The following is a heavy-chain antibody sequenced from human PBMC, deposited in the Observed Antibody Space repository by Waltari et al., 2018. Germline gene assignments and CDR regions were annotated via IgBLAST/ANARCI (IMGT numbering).Heavy chain of an antibody. CDR1: GFTFSSHA. CDR2: ISYDGSNK. CDR3: ARDLRSGWLFDY. D-gene: IGHD6-19*01. Sequence: QVQLVESGGGVVQPGRSLRLSCAASGFTFSSHAMHWVRQAPGKGLELVAVISYDGSNKYYADFVKGRFTISRDNSKNTLYVQMNSLRAEDTAVYYCARDLRSGWLFDYWGQGTLVTVSS. J-gene: IGHJ4*02. V-gene: IGHV3-30-3*01.